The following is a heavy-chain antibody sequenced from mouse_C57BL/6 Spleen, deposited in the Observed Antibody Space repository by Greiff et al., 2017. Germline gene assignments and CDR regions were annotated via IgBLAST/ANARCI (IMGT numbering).Heavy chain of an antibody. V-gene: IGHV2-9-1*01. Sequence: VQLQQSGPGLVAPSQSLSITCTVSGFSLTSYAISWVRQPPGKGLEWLGVIWTGGGTNYNSALKSRLSISKDNSKSQVFLKMNSLQTDDTARYYCARSDYYGSNYFYYWGQGTTLTVSS. CDR2: IWTGGGT. CDR3: ARSDYYGSNYFYY. D-gene: IGHD1-1*01. J-gene: IGHJ2*01. CDR1: GFSLTSYA.